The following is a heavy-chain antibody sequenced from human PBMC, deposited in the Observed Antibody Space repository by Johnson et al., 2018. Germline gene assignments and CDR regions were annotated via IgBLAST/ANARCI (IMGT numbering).Heavy chain of an antibody. CDR3: ARDWVVLAATDAFDI. J-gene: IGHJ3*02. CDR1: GFTFSSYG. CDR2: IWYDGSNK. D-gene: IGHD2-15*01. Sequence: VQLVESGGGVVQPGRSLRLSCAASGFTFSSYGMQWVRQAPGKGLEWVAVIWYDGSNKYYADSVKGRFTISRDNSKNTLYLQMNSLRAEDTAVYYCARDWVVLAATDAFDIWGQGTMVTVSS. V-gene: IGHV3-33*01.